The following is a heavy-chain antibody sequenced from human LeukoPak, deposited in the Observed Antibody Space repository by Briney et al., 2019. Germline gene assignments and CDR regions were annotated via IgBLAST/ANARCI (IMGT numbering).Heavy chain of an antibody. D-gene: IGHD1-26*01. Sequence: GRSLRLSCSASGFNFSRYGMHWVRQAPGKGLEWVAVIWYDGGNKYYADSVKGRFTISRGNSKNTLSLQMNGLRAEDTAVYYCASDHGAYWGQGTLVTVSS. CDR2: IWYDGGNK. CDR3: ASDHGAY. V-gene: IGHV3-33*01. CDR1: GFNFSRYG. J-gene: IGHJ4*02.